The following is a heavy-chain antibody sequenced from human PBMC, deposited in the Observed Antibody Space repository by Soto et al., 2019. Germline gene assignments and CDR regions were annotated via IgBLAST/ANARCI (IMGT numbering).Heavy chain of an antibody. D-gene: IGHD5-18*01. Sequence: PSETLSLTCTVSGGSISSGDYYWSWIRQPPGKGLEWIGYIYYSGSTYYNPSLKSRVTISVDTSKNQFSLKLSSVTAADTAVYYCARAVPGRDTAMDDYFDYWGQGTLVTVSS. CDR1: GGSISSGDYY. V-gene: IGHV4-30-4*01. J-gene: IGHJ4*02. CDR3: ARAVPGRDTAMDDYFDY. CDR2: IYYSGST.